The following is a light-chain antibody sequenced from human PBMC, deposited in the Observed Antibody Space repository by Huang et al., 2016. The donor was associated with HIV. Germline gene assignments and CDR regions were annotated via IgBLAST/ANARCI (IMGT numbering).Light chain of an antibody. V-gene: IGKV3-15*01. CDR1: QSLGGN. CDR2: GAS. CDR3: QQYNTWPPRYT. J-gene: IGKJ2*01. Sequence: EIVLTQSPATLSVSPGERAALSCRASQSLGGNVAWSQQKPGQAPRLLIYGASTRATGIPARFSGNGSGTEFTLTISSLQSEDLAVYYCQQYNTWPPRYTFGQGTKLDIK.